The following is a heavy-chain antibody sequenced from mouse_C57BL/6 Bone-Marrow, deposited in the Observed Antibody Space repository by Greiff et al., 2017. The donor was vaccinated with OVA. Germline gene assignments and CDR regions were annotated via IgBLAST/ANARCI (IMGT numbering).Heavy chain of an antibody. Sequence: VQLVESGPGLVAPSQSLSITCTASGFSLTSYGVDWVRQSPGKGLEWLGVIWGVGSTNYNSAHKSRLSTSKANSKSQVFLKMNSLQTDDTAMYYCASLTFYAMDYWGQGTSVTVSS. CDR2: IWGVGST. V-gene: IGHV2-6*01. D-gene: IGHD1-3*01. CDR1: GFSLTSYG. J-gene: IGHJ4*01. CDR3: ASLTFYAMDY.